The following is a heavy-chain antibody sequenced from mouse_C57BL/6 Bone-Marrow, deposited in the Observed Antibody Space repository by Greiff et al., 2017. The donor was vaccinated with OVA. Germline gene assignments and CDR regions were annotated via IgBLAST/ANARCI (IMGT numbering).Heavy chain of an antibody. J-gene: IGHJ3*01. CDR2: IYPGSGNT. V-gene: IGHV1-76*01. Sequence: VQLEESGAELVRPGASVKLSCKASGYNFTDYYINWVKQRPGQGLEWIAKIYPGSGNTYYNEKFKGKATLTADKSSSTAYMQLSSLTSEDSAVYVCASYYYGSSWFAYWGQGTLVTVSA. CDR1: GYNFTDYY. D-gene: IGHD1-1*01. CDR3: ASYYYGSSWFAY.